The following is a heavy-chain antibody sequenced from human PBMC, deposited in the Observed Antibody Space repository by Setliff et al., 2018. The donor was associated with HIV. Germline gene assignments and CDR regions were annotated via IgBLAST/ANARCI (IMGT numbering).Heavy chain of an antibody. D-gene: IGHD6-19*01. J-gene: IGHJ4*02. CDR1: GGSMRSNIYY. V-gene: IGHV4-39*07. CDR2: IHLSDT. CDR3: ARSSMAGFDY. Sequence: SETLSLTCSVSGGSMRSNIYYWGWIRLSPTKGLEWIGRIHLSDTYYNPSLKSRVTISVDTSKDQFSLKLTSLTAADTAVYYCARSSMAGFDYWGQGKLVTVSS.